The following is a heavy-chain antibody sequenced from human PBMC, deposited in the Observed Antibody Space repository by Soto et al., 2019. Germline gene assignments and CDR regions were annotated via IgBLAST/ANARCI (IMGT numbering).Heavy chain of an antibody. CDR1: GGSISSSNW. CDR3: ARDSANSDIFT. CDR2: ISRSGTT. V-gene: IGHV4-4*02. D-gene: IGHD2-21*01. Sequence: QVQLQESGPGLVKPSGTLSLTCAVTGGSISSSNWWTWVRQPPGEGLEWVGEISRSGTTNYKPSLKSRVSISVDKSRNEFSLNLCSVTAADTLMYYCARDSANSDIFTWGQGTMVTVSS. J-gene: IGHJ3*01.